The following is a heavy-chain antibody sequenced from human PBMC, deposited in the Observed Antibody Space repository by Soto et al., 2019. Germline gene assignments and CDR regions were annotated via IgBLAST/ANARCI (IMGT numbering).Heavy chain of an antibody. Sequence: ASVKVSCKASGYTFTSYAMHWVRQAPGQRLEWMGWINAGNGNTKYSQKFQGRVTITRDTSASTAYMELSSLRSEDTAVYYCARDLYCSSTSCYRVFDCWGQGTLVTVSS. D-gene: IGHD2-2*02. V-gene: IGHV1-3*01. CDR2: INAGNGNT. CDR3: ARDLYCSSTSCYRVFDC. CDR1: GYTFTSYA. J-gene: IGHJ4*02.